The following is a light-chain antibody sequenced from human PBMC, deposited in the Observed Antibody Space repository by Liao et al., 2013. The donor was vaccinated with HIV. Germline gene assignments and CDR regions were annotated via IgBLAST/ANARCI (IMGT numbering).Light chain of an antibody. CDR3: QAWDTSTSFV. J-gene: IGLJ1*01. V-gene: IGLV3-1*01. CDR2: QDN. CDR1: KLGNKY. Sequence: SYELTQPPSVSVSPGQTATITCSGDKLGNKYVCWYQQKAGQSPVLVIYQDNKRHSGIPERFSGSNSGNTATLTISGTQATDEAVYYCQAWDTSTSFVFGSGTKVTVL.